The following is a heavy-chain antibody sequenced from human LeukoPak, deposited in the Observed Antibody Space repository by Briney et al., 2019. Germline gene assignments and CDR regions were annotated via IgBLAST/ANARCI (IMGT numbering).Heavy chain of an antibody. Sequence: GGSLRLSCAASGFTFSNYWMHWVRQVPGKGLVWVSRINDDGSATFYADSVKGRFTISRDNAKNTLFLQMSSLRAEDAAVYFCAREILAPGKTHDYWGQGTLVTVSS. V-gene: IGHV3-74*01. J-gene: IGHJ4*02. CDR2: INDDGSAT. CDR3: AREILAPGKTHDY. CDR1: GFTFSNYW.